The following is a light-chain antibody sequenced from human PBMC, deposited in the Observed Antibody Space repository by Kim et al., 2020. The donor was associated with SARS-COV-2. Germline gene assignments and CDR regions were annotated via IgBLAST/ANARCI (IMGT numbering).Light chain of an antibody. CDR3: QQYDGWPWT. CDR1: QSVSSN. CDR2: DAS. J-gene: IGKJ1*01. Sequence: VSPGETATLSCRASQSVSSNLAWYQQKPGQAPRLLIYDASTRATGIPARFRGSGSGTRFTLTISSLQSDDFAFYSCQQYDGWPWTFGQGTKVVIK. V-gene: IGKV3-15*01.